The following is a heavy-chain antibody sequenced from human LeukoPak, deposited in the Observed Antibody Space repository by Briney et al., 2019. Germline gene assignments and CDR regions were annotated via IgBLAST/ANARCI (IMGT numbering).Heavy chain of an antibody. D-gene: IGHD1-1*01. CDR2: ISDSGGST. V-gene: IGHV3-23*01. CDR1: GFTFSSYA. CDR3: AKETTWDDN. Sequence: GGSLRLSCAASGFTFSSYAMSWVRQAPGQGLEWVSAISDSGGSTYYADSVKGRFTISRDNSKNTLYLQLNSLRAEDTAVYYRAKETTWDDNWGQGTLVTVSS. J-gene: IGHJ4*02.